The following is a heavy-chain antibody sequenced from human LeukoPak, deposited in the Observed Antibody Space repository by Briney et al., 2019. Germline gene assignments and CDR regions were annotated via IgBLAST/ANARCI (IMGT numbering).Heavy chain of an antibody. J-gene: IGHJ4*02. CDR1: GFTFSSYA. CDR3: ARIGSGSPLGY. V-gene: IGHV3-30*04. D-gene: IGHD3-10*01. Sequence: PGRSLRLSCAASGFTFSSYAMHWVRQAPGKRLEWVAVISYDGSNKYYADSVKGRFTISRDNSKNTLYLQMNSLRAEDTAVYYCARIGSGSPLGYWGQGTLVTVSS. CDR2: ISYDGSNK.